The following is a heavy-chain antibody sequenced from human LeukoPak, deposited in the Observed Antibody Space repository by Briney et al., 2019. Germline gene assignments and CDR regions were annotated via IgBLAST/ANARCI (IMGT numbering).Heavy chain of an antibody. Sequence: GGSLRLSCAASGFTFSSYWMHWVRQAPGKGLEWVSRMNSDGTSTSYADSVKGRFTISRDNAKNTLYLQLNSLRAEDTAVYYCARGWTGLSGRVYWGQGTLVTVSS. V-gene: IGHV3-74*01. D-gene: IGHD1-14*01. J-gene: IGHJ4*02. CDR3: ARGWTGLSGRVY. CDR2: MNSDGTST. CDR1: GFTFSSYW.